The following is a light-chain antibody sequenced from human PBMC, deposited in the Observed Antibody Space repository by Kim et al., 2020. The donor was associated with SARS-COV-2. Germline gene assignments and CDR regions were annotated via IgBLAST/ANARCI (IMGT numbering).Light chain of an antibody. CDR2: DAS. Sequence: DIQMTQSPSTLSASVGDRVTITCRASQTISTWLAWYQQKPGRAPKLLIYDASSLKSGVPSRFSGSGSGTEFTLTISSLQPDDFATYYCQQYNSYSYTFGQGTKLDI. CDR3: QQYNSYSYT. V-gene: IGKV1-5*01. CDR1: QTISTW. J-gene: IGKJ2*01.